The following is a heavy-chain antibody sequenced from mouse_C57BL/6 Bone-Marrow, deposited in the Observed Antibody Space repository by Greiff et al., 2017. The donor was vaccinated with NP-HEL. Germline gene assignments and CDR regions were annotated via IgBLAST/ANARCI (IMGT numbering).Heavy chain of an antibody. CDR2: INPYNGGT. J-gene: IGHJ4*01. Sequence: EVQLQQSGPVLVKPGASVKMSCKASGYTFTDYYMNWVKQSHGKSLEWIGVINPYNGGTSYNQKFKGKATLTVDKSSSTAYMELNSLTSEDSAVYYCARIYGSNAMDYWGQGTSVTVSS. CDR1: GYTFTDYY. CDR3: ARIYGSNAMDY. V-gene: IGHV1-19*01. D-gene: IGHD1-1*01.